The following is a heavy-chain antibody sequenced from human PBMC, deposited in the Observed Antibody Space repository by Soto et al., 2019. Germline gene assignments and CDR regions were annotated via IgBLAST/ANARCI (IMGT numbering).Heavy chain of an antibody. D-gene: IGHD5-12*01. Sequence: PSETLSLTCTVSGGSISSGDYYWSWIRQPPGKGLEWIGYIYYSGSTYYSPSFQGQVTISADKSISTAYLQWSSLKASDTAMYYCARHTDIVATDYWGQGTLVTVSS. CDR3: ARHTDIVATDY. J-gene: IGHJ4*02. CDR1: GGSISSGDYY. V-gene: IGHV4-30-4*01. CDR2: IYYSGST.